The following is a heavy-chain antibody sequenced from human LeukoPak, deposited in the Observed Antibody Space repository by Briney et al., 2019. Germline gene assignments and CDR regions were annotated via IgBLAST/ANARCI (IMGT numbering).Heavy chain of an antibody. J-gene: IGHJ4*02. Sequence: GGSLRLSCAASGFTFSDHYMDWVRQAPGKGLEWVGRIRNKAKRHTTEYAASVKGRFTISRVDSENSLYLQMNSLKTEDTAVYYCARGDSSDGYWFPDYWGQGTLVTVSS. CDR3: ARGDSSDGYWFPDY. CDR2: IRNKAKRHTT. V-gene: IGHV3-72*01. CDR1: GFTFSDHY. D-gene: IGHD2-15*01.